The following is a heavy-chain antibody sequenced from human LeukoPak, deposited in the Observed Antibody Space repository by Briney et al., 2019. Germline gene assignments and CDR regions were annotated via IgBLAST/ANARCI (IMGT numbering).Heavy chain of an antibody. CDR2: INHSGST. D-gene: IGHD6-13*01. V-gene: IGHV4-34*01. Sequence: SETLSLTCAVYGGSLSGYYWSWIRQLPGKGLEWIGEINHSGSTNYNPSLKSRVTISVDTSKNQFSLKLSSVTAADTAVYYCAREAAAGYFDYWGQGTLVTVSS. CDR3: AREAAAGYFDY. J-gene: IGHJ4*02. CDR1: GGSLSGYY.